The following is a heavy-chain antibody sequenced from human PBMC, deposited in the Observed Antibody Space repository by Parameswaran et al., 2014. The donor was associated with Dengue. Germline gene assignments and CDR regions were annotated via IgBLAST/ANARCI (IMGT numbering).Heavy chain of an antibody. J-gene: IGHJ4*02. Sequence: VRQAPGKGLEWISYISGSGYTTYSADSVKGRFTMSRDDAKNSLYLQMNSLTDEDTAVYYCARGLFAWNTYYMFYLDYWSQGTLVTVSS. CDR2: ISGSGYTT. D-gene: IGHD3-10*01. V-gene: IGHV3-48*02. CDR3: ARGLFAWNTYYMFYLDY.